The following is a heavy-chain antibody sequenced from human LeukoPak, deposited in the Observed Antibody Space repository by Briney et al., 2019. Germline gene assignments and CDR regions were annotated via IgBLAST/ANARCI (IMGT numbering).Heavy chain of an antibody. CDR1: GFTFDDYA. CDR3: AKDSDWAIAVAGTNWFDP. D-gene: IGHD6-19*01. CDR2: ISWNSGSI. V-gene: IGHV3-9*01. Sequence: GGSLRLSCAASGFTFDDYAMHWVRQAPGKGLEWVSGISWNSGSIGYADSVKGRFTISRDSAKNSLYLQMNSLRAEDTALYYCAKDSDWAIAVAGTNWFDPWGQGTLVTVSS. J-gene: IGHJ5*02.